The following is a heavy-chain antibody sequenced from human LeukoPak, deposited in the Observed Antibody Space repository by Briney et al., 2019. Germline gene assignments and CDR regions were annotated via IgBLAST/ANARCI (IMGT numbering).Heavy chain of an antibody. D-gene: IGHD5-24*01. CDR1: GFTFSQYG. V-gene: IGHV3-33*01. CDR3: VRGSGGDGYGYWGDY. Sequence: GGSLRLSCAASGFTFSQYGMHWVRQAPGMGLEWVAVIWFDGRKIHYPDSVKGRFTISRDNSKNALYLQMDNLRADDTAVYYCVRGSGGDGYGYWGDYWGQGTLVTVSP. J-gene: IGHJ4*02. CDR2: IWFDGRKI.